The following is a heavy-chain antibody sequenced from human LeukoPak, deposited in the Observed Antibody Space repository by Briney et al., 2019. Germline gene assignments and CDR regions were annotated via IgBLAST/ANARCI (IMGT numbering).Heavy chain of an antibody. Sequence: GGSLSLSCAASGFTFSNYWMHWVRQAPGKGLVWVSRINSDGSSTTSADSVKGRFTISRDNAKNTLYLQMNSLRAEDTAVYYCAKGGATVIDYWGQGTLVTVSS. CDR1: GFTFSNYW. V-gene: IGHV3-74*01. CDR2: INSDGSST. D-gene: IGHD4-17*01. J-gene: IGHJ4*02. CDR3: AKGGATVIDY.